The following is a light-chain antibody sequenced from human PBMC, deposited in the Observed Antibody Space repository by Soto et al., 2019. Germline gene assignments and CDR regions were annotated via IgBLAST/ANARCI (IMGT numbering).Light chain of an antibody. J-gene: IGKJ5*01. CDR2: AAS. Sequence: DIQMTQSPSSLSASVGDIFTITCRASQSISSYLNLYQQKPGKAPKLLIYAASSLQSGVPSRFSGSGSGTDFTLTIRSLQPEDFATYYCQQSYSTPITFGQGTRLEI. V-gene: IGKV1-39*01. CDR1: QSISSY. CDR3: QQSYSTPIT.